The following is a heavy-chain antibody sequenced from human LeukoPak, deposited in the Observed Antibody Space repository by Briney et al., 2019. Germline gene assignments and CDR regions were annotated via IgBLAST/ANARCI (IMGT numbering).Heavy chain of an antibody. CDR2: ISGSGGST. V-gene: IGHV3-23*01. CDR1: GFTFSSYA. J-gene: IGHJ4*02. CDR3: VRVWRGYYFDY. D-gene: IGHD3-16*01. Sequence: PGGSLRLSCAASGFTFSSYAMSWVRQAPGKGLEWVSAISGSGGSTYYADSVKGRFTISRGNSKNTLYLQMNSLRAEDTAVYYCVRVWRGYYFDYWGQGTLVTVSS.